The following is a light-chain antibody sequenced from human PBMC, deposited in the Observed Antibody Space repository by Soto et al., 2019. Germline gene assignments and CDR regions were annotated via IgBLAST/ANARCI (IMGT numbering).Light chain of an antibody. V-gene: IGKV3D-11*01. CDR1: QGVSSY. Sequence: IVMTHSPATLSVSPGERATLSCRASQGVSSYLAWYQQKPGQAPRLLIYDASNRATGIPARFSGSGPGTDFTLAIRRLEPEDFAVYYCHQFGYSPRTFGQGTKVDI. J-gene: IGKJ1*01. CDR3: HQFGYSPRT. CDR2: DAS.